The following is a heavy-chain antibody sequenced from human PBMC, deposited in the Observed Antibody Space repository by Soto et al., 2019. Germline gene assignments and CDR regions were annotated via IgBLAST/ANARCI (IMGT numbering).Heavy chain of an antibody. J-gene: IGHJ6*02. V-gene: IGHV3-48*02. D-gene: IGHD5-18*01. CDR2: ISRSLTSI. CDR1: GFTFSSYS. CDR3: ARDNLGYSYGNNMDV. Sequence: VRLSCAASGFTFSSYSMNWVRQAPGKGLEWVSYISRSLTSIRYADSVKGRFTISRDSAKNSLYLQMNSLRDEDTAVYYCARDNLGYSYGNNMDVWGQGTTVTVSS.